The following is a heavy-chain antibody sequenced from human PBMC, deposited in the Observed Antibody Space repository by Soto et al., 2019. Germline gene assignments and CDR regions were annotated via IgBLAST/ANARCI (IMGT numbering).Heavy chain of an antibody. J-gene: IGHJ5*02. V-gene: IGHV1-24*01. D-gene: IGHD6-6*01. CDR2: FDPEDGET. CDR3: ATLMSSIAAHNWFDP. Sequence: ASVKVSCKVSGYTLTELSMHWVRQAPGKGLEWMGGFDPEDGETIYAQKFQGRVTMTEDTSTDTAYMELSSLRSEDTAVYYCATLMSSIAAHNWFDPWGQGTLVTVSS. CDR1: GYTLTELS.